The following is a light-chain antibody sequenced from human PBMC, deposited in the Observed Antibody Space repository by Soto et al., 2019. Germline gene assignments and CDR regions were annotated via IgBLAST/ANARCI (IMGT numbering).Light chain of an antibody. V-gene: IGKV1-39*01. CDR2: AAS. J-gene: IGKJ4*01. Sequence: DIQMTQSPSSVSASVGDRVTITCRASQTLNNYLTWFQQKPGKAPKVLIYAASTLQSGVPSRFRGSGSGAEFTLTISSLQPEDFATSYCQQSFSPLLTFGGGTKVDIK. CDR3: QQSFSPLLT. CDR1: QTLNNY.